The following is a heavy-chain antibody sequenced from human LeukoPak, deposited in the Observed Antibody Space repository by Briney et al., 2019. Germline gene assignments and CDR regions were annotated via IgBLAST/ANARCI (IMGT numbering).Heavy chain of an antibody. CDR3: AGSTVPAALGVFDY. CDR1: GGSISSYY. CDR2: IYYSGST. V-gene: IGHV4-59*08. J-gene: IGHJ4*02. D-gene: IGHD2-2*01. Sequence: PSETLSLTCTVSGGSISSYYWSWIRQPPGKGLEWIGYIYYSGSTNYNPSLKSRVTISVDTSKNQFSLKLSSVTAADTAVYYCAGSTVPAALGVFDYWGQGTLVTVSS.